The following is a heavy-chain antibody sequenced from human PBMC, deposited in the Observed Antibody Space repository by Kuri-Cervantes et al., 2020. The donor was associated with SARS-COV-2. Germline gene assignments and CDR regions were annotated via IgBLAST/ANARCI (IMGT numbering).Heavy chain of an antibody. CDR2: ISSSSSYI. D-gene: IGHD2-15*01. V-gene: IGHV3-21*01. CDR1: GLSISGYY. Sequence: ETLSLTCTVSGLSISGYYWSWIRQAPGKGLEWVSSISSSSSYIYYADSVKGRFTISRDNAKNSLYLQMNSLRAEDTAVYYCARDPGMVAATPYMDVWGKGTTVTVSS. J-gene: IGHJ6*03. CDR3: ARDPGMVAATPYMDV.